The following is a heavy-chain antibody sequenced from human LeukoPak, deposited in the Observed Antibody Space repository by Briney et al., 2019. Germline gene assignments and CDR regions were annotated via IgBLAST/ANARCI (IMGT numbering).Heavy chain of an antibody. Sequence: KPSETLSLTCAVYGGSFSGYYWSWIRQPPGKGLEWIGEINHSGSTNYNPSLKSRVTISVDTSKNQFSLKLSSVTAADTAVYYCARLGYSYGVFDYWGQGTLVTVSS. D-gene: IGHD5-18*01. CDR3: ARLGYSYGVFDY. V-gene: IGHV4-34*01. J-gene: IGHJ4*02. CDR1: GGSFSGYY. CDR2: INHSGST.